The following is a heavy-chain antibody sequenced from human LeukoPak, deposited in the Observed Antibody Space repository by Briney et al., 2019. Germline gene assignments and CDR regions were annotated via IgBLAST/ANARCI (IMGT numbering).Heavy chain of an antibody. D-gene: IGHD3-22*01. CDR3: ARDPIPKNYYDSSGYQTDDAFDI. CDR1: GFTFSSYS. V-gene: IGHV3-21*01. Sequence: GGSLRLSCAASGFTFSSYSMNWVRQAPGKGLEWVSSISSSSSYIYYADSVKGRFTISRDNAKNSLYLQMNSLRVEDTAVYYCARDPIPKNYYDSSGYQTDDAFDIWGQGTMVTVSS. J-gene: IGHJ3*02. CDR2: ISSSSSYI.